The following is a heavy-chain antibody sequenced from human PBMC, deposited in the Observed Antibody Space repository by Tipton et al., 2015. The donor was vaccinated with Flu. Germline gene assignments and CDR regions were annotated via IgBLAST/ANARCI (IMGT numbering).Heavy chain of an antibody. CDR1: GYSIRSAYY. V-gene: IGHV4-38-2*02. D-gene: IGHD5-24*01. J-gene: IGHJ4*02. CDR3: ARGNGHTNAYLDF. CDR2: IYHSGTT. Sequence: TLSLTCSVSGYSIRSAYYWGWVRRPPGKGLEWIGTIYHSGTTYYNPSLKSRLTISVDTSKNQFSLKVTSLTAADTAIFYCARGNGHTNAYLDFWGQGTLVTVSS.